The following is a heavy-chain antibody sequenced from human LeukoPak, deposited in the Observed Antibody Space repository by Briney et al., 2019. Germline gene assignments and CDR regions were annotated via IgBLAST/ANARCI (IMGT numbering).Heavy chain of an antibody. CDR1: GYTFSDYY. Sequence: GASVKVSFKASGYTFSDYYMHWVRQAPGQGLEWMGWINPYSGGTNYAEKFQGRVTMTRDTSITTAYMELSSLRSDDTAMYYCATLRRSGWYIGDWGQGTLVTVSS. V-gene: IGHV1-2*02. CDR3: ATLRRSGWYIGD. CDR2: INPYSGGT. D-gene: IGHD6-19*01. J-gene: IGHJ4*02.